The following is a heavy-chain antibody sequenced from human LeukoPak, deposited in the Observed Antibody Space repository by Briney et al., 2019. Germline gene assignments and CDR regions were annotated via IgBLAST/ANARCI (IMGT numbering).Heavy chain of an antibody. V-gene: IGHV3-53*01. J-gene: IGHJ4*02. CDR1: GFTISHNY. D-gene: IGHD2-8*01. CDR2: IYSGGGT. CDR3: AGDDGRSFDY. Sequence: GGSLRLSCAASGFTISHNYMSWVRQAPGKGLEWVSVIYSGGGTYYADSVKGRFTISRNNSNNTLYLQMNSLRAEDTAVYYCAGDDGRSFDYWGQGTLVTVSS.